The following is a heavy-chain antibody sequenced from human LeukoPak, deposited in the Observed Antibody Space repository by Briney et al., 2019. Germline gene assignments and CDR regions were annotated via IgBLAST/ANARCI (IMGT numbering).Heavy chain of an antibody. CDR2: IRSIGYGGTT. D-gene: IGHD3-10*01. CDR3: TRDLYYYGSGSLFDY. Sequence: GGSLRLSCTASGFTFGDYAMSWFRQAPGKGLEWVGFIRSIGYGGTTEYAASVKVRFTISRDDCKSIDSLQITSLRTEDTAVYYCTRDLYYYGSGSLFDYWGQGTLVTVSS. V-gene: IGHV3-49*03. CDR1: GFTFGDYA. J-gene: IGHJ4*02.